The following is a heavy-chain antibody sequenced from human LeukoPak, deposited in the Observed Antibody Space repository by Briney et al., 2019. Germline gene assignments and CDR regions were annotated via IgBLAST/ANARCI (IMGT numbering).Heavy chain of an antibody. D-gene: IGHD1-26*01. CDR3: ARGGLAGATTSPDY. CDR2: ITANGDAT. J-gene: IGHJ4*02. V-gene: IGHV3-23*01. Sequence: GGSLRLSCVGSGFIFRSYAVTWVRQAPGKGLQWVSSITANGDATYYADSVKGRFTISRDNSKNTLYLQMNSLRAEDTAVYYCARGGLAGATTSPDYWGQGTLVTVPS. CDR1: GFIFRSYA.